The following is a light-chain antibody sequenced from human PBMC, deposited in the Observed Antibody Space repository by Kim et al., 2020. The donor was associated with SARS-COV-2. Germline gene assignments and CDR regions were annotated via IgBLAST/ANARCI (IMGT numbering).Light chain of an antibody. J-gene: IGLJ3*02. V-gene: IGLV4-69*01. CDR2: LNTDGSH. Sequence: QLVLTQPPSASASLGASVKLICSLSSGHSNYAIAWHQQQPGKGPRYLMKLNTDGSHDKGDGIPARFSGFASGAEAYLTISSLQYEDEADYYCQTWGTGGWVFGGGTQLTVL. CDR1: SGHSNYA. CDR3: QTWGTGGWV.